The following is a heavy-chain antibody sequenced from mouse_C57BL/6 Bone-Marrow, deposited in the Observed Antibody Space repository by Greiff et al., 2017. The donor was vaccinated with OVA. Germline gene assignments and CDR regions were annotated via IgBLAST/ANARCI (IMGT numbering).Heavy chain of an antibody. CDR3: ARGRIFYYGSSHFDY. D-gene: IGHD1-1*01. Sequence: QVQLQQPGAELVKPGASVKMSCKASGYTFTSYWITWVKQRPGQGLEWIGDIYPGSGSTNYNEKFKSKATLTVDTSSSPAYMQLSSLTSEDSAVYYCARGRIFYYGSSHFDYWGQGTTLTVSS. J-gene: IGHJ2*01. CDR1: GYTFTSYW. CDR2: IYPGSGST. V-gene: IGHV1-55*01.